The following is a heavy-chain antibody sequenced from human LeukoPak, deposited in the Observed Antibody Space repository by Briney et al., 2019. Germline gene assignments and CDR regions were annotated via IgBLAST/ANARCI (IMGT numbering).Heavy chain of an antibody. D-gene: IGHD6-6*01. J-gene: IGHJ6*03. V-gene: IGHV1-46*01. CDR2: INPSGGST. Sequence: ASVKVSCKASGYTFTSYYMHWVRQAPGQGLEWMGIINPSGGSTNYAQKFQGRVTITADKSTSTAYMELSSLRSEDTAVYYCAGGSIAARRDYYYYYMDVWGKGTTVTVSS. CDR3: AGGSIAARRDYYYYYMDV. CDR1: GYTFTSYY.